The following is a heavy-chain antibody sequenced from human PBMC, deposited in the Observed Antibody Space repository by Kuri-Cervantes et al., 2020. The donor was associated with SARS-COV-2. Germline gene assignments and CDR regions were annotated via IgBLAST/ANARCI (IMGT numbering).Heavy chain of an antibody. J-gene: IGHJ4*02. D-gene: IGHD3-9*01. V-gene: IGHV4-4*07. CDR3: AREYYDILTGHQLFDY. Sequence: LRLYCTVTGGTISSYYWSWIRQPAGKGLEWIGRIYTSGSTNYNPSLKSRVTMSVDTSKNQFSLKLSSVTAADTAAYYCAREYYDILTGHQLFDYWGQGTLVTVSS. CDR1: GGTISSYY. CDR2: IYTSGST.